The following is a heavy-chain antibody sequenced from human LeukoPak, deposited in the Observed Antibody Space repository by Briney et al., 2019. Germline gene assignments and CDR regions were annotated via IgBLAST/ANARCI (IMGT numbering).Heavy chain of an antibody. CDR2: INHSGST. CDR3: ARVGKITAAGTLWFDP. D-gene: IGHD6-13*01. Sequence: DPSETLSLTCAVYGGSFSGYYWSWIRQPPGKGLEWIGEINHSGSTNYNPSLKSRVTMSVDTSKNQFSLKLSSVTAADTAVYYCARVGKITAAGTLWFDPWGQGTLVTVSS. J-gene: IGHJ5*02. CDR1: GGSFSGYY. V-gene: IGHV4-34*01.